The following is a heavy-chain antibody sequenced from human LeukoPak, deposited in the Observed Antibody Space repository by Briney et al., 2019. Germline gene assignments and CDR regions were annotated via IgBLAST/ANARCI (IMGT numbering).Heavy chain of an antibody. Sequence: GSLRLSCAASGFTFSSYAMSWVRQPPGKGLEWIGEINHSGSTNYNPSLKSRVTISVDTSKNQFSLKLSSVTAADTAVYYCARGRVAAAGTSHGYWGQGTLVTVSS. CDR1: GFTFSSYA. D-gene: IGHD6-13*01. CDR2: INHSGST. CDR3: ARGRVAAAGTSHGY. J-gene: IGHJ4*02. V-gene: IGHV4-34*01.